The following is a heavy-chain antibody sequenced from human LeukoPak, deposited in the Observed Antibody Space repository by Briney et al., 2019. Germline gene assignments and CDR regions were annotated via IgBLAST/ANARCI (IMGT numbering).Heavy chain of an antibody. V-gene: IGHV1-2*02. Sequence: ASVKVSCKASGYTFTGYYMHWVRQAPGQGREWMGWINANSGGTNYAQKFQGRVTMTRDTSISTAYMELSRLRSDDTAVYYCASKWVTYYYNSSAYHYPIDVFDIWGQGTMVTVSS. D-gene: IGHD3-22*01. J-gene: IGHJ3*02. CDR3: ASKWVTYYYNSSAYHYPIDVFDI. CDR1: GYTFTGYY. CDR2: INANSGGT.